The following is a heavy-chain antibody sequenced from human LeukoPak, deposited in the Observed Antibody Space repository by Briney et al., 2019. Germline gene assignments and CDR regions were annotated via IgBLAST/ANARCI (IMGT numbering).Heavy chain of an antibody. CDR2: IVLGSGIT. CDR1: GITSSTSS. Sequence: ASVKVSCKASGITSSTSSVQWLRQARGQGLEWIGWIVLGSGITNYAQKFLERVTITRDMSTTTAYIHLSSLRSEDTAVYYCAAAQLAYYYDYSMEDWGQGTTVTVSS. V-gene: IGHV1-58*01. CDR3: AAAQLAYYYDYSMED. J-gene: IGHJ6*02. D-gene: IGHD1-1*01.